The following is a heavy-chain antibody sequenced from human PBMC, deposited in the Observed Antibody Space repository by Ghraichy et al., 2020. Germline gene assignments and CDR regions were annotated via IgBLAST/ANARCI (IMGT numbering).Heavy chain of an antibody. J-gene: IGHJ5*02. Sequence: SETLSLTCTVSGGSVSSGDYYWTWIRQPPGKRLEWIGYIYYTGSTSYNPSLKSRVTISLHTSTNQFSLKLSSVSAADTAVYYCARWSFCSSTSCPALSRFDPWGQGTLVTLSS. CDR2: IYYTGST. D-gene: IGHD2-2*01. CDR3: ARWSFCSSTSCPALSRFDP. CDR1: GGSVSSGDYY. V-gene: IGHV4-61*08.